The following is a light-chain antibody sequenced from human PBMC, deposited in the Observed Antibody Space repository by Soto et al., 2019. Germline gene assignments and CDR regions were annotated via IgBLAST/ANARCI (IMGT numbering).Light chain of an antibody. CDR1: QSFSSSY. CDR2: GAS. Sequence: IGLELSPGGVCLSPGERPTVTCSSSQSFSSSYLAWYQQKPGQAPRLLIYGASSRATGIPDRFSGSGSGTDFTLTISRLEPEESAVYYCQQYGSSPPGTFGQGTNVDI. CDR3: QQYGSSPPGT. V-gene: IGKV3-20*01. J-gene: IGKJ1*01.